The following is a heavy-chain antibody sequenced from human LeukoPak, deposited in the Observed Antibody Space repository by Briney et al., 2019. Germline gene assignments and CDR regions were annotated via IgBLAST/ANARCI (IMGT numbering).Heavy chain of an antibody. V-gene: IGHV4-59*08. CDR1: GDSITSSY. CDR2: ICHTGDK. Sequence: SETLSLTCTVSGDSITSSYWSWIRQPPGKTLECLGYICHTGDKMYNPSLRGRLTMSLDTSKNQVSLRLTSVTAADTAVYFCAKTARVPFHWGQGTLVTVSS. J-gene: IGHJ4*02. D-gene: IGHD6-6*01. CDR3: AKTARVPFH.